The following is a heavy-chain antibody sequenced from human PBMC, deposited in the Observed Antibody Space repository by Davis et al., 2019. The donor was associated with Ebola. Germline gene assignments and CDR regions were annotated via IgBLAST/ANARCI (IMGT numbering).Heavy chain of an antibody. CDR1: GFTVRSTY. J-gene: IGHJ4*02. V-gene: IGHV3-66*01. CDR2: IYSGGTTRYA. CDR3: AWSGYRPY. D-gene: IGHD3-3*01. Sequence: GESLKISCAASGFTVRSTYMSWVRQAPGKGLEWVSVIYSGGTTRYADYADSVKGKFTISRDYSKNTLYLQMNSLRAEDTAVYYCAWSGYRPYWGQGTLVTVSS.